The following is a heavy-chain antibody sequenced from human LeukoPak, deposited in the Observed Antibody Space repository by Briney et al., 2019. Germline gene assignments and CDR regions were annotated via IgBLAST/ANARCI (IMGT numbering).Heavy chain of an antibody. D-gene: IGHD3-16*02. Sequence: PGGSLRLSCAASGFTFSSYSMNWVRQAPGKGLEWVSYISSSSSTIYYADSVKGRFTISRDNAKNSLYLQMNSLRAEDTAVYYCARGPYYDYVWGSYRYPYYFDYWGQGTLVTVSS. CDR1: GFTFSSYS. CDR3: ARGPYYDYVWGSYRYPYYFDY. J-gene: IGHJ4*02. CDR2: ISSSSSTI. V-gene: IGHV3-48*01.